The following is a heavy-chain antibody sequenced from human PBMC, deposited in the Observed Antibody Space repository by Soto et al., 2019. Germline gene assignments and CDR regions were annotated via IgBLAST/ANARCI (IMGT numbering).Heavy chain of an antibody. J-gene: IGHJ6*02. D-gene: IGHD4-17*01. CDR2: ISSSSSYI. V-gene: IGHV3-21*01. CDR1: GFTFSSYS. Sequence: GGSLRLSCAASGFTFSSYSMNWVRQAPGKGLEWVSSISSSSSYIYYADSVKGRFTISRDNAKNSLYLQMNSLRAEDTAVYYCARDDGDSLGMDVWGQGTTVTVSS. CDR3: ARDDGDSLGMDV.